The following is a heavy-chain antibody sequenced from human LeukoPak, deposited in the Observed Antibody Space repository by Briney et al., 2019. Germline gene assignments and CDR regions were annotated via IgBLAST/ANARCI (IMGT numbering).Heavy chain of an antibody. CDR2: IYTSGST. CDR3: ARDSTRMYYFDY. Sequence: SETLSLTCTVSGGSLSSYYWSWIRQPAGKGLEWIGRIYTSGSTNYNPSLKSRVTMSVDTSKTQFSLKLSSVTAADTAVYYCARDSTRMYYFDYWGQGTLVTVSS. V-gene: IGHV4-4*07. D-gene: IGHD5/OR15-5a*01. CDR1: GGSLSSYY. J-gene: IGHJ4*02.